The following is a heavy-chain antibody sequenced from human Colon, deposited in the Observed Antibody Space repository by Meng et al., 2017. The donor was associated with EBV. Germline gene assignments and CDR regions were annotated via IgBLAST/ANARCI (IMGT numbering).Heavy chain of an antibody. D-gene: IGHD3-22*01. CDR1: GGSISRSDW. J-gene: IGHJ4*02. Sequence: QVQLQESGPGRVKPSETLSLTCAAPGGSISRSDWWSWVRQPPGKGLEWIGETSHSGSTDYSPSLKSRVTISLDKSKNQLSLKLNSVTAADTAVYYCASSDYYRSDYRGQGTLVTV. CDR2: TSHSGST. V-gene: IGHV4-4*02. CDR3: ASSDYYRSDY.